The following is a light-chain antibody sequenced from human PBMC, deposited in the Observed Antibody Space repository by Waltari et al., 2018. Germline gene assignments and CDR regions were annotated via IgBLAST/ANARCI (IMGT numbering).Light chain of an antibody. Sequence: QSALTQPASVSGSPGQSITISCTGTSVDVVSYTYVSCYQQHPGKVPQLMIYEATNRPSGVSNRSACSKSGNTASLTISGLQPEDEADYYCSSHTTSDSLVFGTGTKVTVL. V-gene: IGLV2-14*01. CDR1: SVDVVSYTY. J-gene: IGLJ1*01. CDR3: SSHTTSDSLV. CDR2: EAT.